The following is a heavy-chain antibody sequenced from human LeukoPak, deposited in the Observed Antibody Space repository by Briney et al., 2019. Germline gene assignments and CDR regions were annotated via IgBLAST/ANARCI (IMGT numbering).Heavy chain of an antibody. CDR2: ISAYNGNT. D-gene: IGHD3-22*01. J-gene: IGHJ4*02. CDR1: GYTFTSYG. Sequence: ASVKVSCKASGYTFTSYGISWVRQAPGQGLEWMGWISAYNGNTNYAQKLQGRVTMTTDTSTSTAYMELRSLRSDDTAVYYCARAEELASYYYDSSGLFDYWGQGTLVTVSS. V-gene: IGHV1-18*01. CDR3: ARAEELASYYYDSSGLFDY.